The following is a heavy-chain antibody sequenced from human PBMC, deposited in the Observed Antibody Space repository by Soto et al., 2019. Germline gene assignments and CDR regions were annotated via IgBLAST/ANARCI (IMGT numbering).Heavy chain of an antibody. Sequence: QVQLVQSGAEVRKPGASVKVSCEASGYTFTSYDIYWVRQATGQGLEWMGWMNPKTGNSGYAQKFQGRVTITSDISISTAHMELSSLRSEDTAVYYCARRAETNGWNGFGADKYYFDFWGQGTLVTVSS. CDR1: GYTFTSYD. V-gene: IGHV1-8*01. D-gene: IGHD1-1*01. CDR3: ARRAETNGWNGFGADKYYFDF. CDR2: MNPKTGNS. J-gene: IGHJ4*02.